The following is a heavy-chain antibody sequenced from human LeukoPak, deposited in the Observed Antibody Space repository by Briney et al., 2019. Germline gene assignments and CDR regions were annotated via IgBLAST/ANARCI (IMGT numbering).Heavy chain of an antibody. V-gene: IGHV1-3*01. CDR3: ARVVVTAIYYYGMDV. Sequence: GASVKVSCKASGYTFTSYAMHWVRQAPGQRLEWMGWINAGNGNTKYSQKFQGRVTITRDTSASTAYMELSSLRSEDTAVYYCARVVVTAIYYYGMDVWGQGTTVTVSS. CDR1: GYTFTSYA. J-gene: IGHJ6*02. D-gene: IGHD2-21*02. CDR2: INAGNGNT.